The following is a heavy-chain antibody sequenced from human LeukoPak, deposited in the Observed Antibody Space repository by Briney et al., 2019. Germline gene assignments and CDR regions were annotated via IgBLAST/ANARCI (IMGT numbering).Heavy chain of an antibody. V-gene: IGHV3-48*01. CDR1: GFTFSRDS. CDR2: ISSSSSTI. CDR3: ARESFGGLIVIRQGYYFDY. Sequence: PGGPLRLSCGASGFTFSRDSMNWVRQAPGEGLEWISYISSSSSTIYYADSVKGRFTISRDNAKNSLYLQMNSLRAEDTAVYYCARESFGGLIVIRQGYYFDYWGQGTLVTVSS. D-gene: IGHD3-16*02. J-gene: IGHJ4*02.